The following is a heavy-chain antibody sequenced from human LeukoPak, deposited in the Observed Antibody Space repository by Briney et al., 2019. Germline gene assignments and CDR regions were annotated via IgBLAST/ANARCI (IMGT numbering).Heavy chain of an antibody. CDR2: ISAYNGNT. CDR3: AQGVVTEDYYYYYMDV. Sequence: ASVKVSCKASGYTFTSYGISWVRQAPGQGLEWMGWISAYNGNTNYAQKLQGRVTMTTDTSTSTAYMELRSLRSDDTAVYYCAQGVVTEDYYYYYMDVWGKGTTVTVSS. CDR1: GYTFTSYG. J-gene: IGHJ6*03. V-gene: IGHV1-18*01. D-gene: IGHD2-21*02.